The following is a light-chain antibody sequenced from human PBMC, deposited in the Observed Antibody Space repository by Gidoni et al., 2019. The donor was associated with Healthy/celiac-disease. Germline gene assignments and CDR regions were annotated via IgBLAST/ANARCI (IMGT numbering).Light chain of an antibody. V-gene: IGKV1-5*03. CDR3: QQYDTLPRT. CDR1: QSISTW. CDR2: PAS. J-gene: IGKJ1*01. Sequence: DIQMTQSPSTLSVSVGDRVTITCRASQSISTWLAWYQQKPGKAPKLLIYPASTLESGVPSRFSASGSGTQFTLTISNLQPDDFATYYCQQYDTLPRTFGQGTKVEV.